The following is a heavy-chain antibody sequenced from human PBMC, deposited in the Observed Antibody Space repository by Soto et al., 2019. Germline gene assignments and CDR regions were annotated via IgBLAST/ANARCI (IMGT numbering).Heavy chain of an antibody. CDR3: AKDLDSGSYVDYDSDGMDV. V-gene: IGHV3-23*01. J-gene: IGHJ6*02. CDR1: GFTFSSYA. Sequence: EVQLLESGGGLVQPGGSLRLSCAASGFTFSSYAMSWVRQAPGKGLEWVSAIGGSGGSTYYADSVKGRYTISRDNSKNTRYRQMNRLRAEDTAVYDYAKDLDSGSYVDYDSDGMDVWGQGTIVTVSS. CDR2: IGGSGGST. D-gene: IGHD1-26*01.